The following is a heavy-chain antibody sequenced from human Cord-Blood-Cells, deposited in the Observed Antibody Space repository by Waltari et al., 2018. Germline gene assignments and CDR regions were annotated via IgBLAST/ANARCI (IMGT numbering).Heavy chain of an antibody. CDR1: GGSISSHY. V-gene: IGHV4-59*11. J-gene: IGHJ4*02. D-gene: IGHD6-19*01. CDR3: ARGYSSGRFDY. CDR2: IYYSGST. Sequence: QVQLQESGPGLVKPSETLSLTCTVSGGSISSHYWSWIRQPPGKGLEWIGYIYYSGSTNYNPSLKSRVTISVDTSKNQFSLKLSSVTAADTAVYYCARGYSSGRFDYWGQGTLVTVSS.